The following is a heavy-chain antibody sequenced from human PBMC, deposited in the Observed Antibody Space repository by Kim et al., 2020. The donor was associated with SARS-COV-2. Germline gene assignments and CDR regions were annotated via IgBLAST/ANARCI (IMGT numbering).Heavy chain of an antibody. Sequence: GGSLRLSCAASGFTFSNAWMSWVRQAPGKGLEWVGRIKSKTDGGTTDYAAPVKGRFTISRDDSKNTLYLQMNSLKTEDTAVYYCTTDLPVLRFLGDAFDIWGEGTMVTVSS. J-gene: IGHJ3*02. CDR2: IKSKTDGGTT. D-gene: IGHD3-3*01. CDR3: TTDLPVLRFLGDAFDI. CDR1: GFTFSNAW. V-gene: IGHV3-15*01.